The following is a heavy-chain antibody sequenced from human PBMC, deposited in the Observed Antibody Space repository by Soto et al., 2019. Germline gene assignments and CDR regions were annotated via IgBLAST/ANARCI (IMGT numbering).Heavy chain of an antibody. V-gene: IGHV4-4*07. D-gene: IGHD6-13*01. CDR2: IYTSGST. J-gene: IGHJ6*02. CDR3: ARAMSETSLAAAGYYYGMDV. CDR1: GGSISSYY. Sequence: PSGTLSLTCTASGGSISSYYWSWIRQPAGKGLEWIGRIYTSGSTNYNPSLKSRVTMSVDTSKNQFSLKLSAVTAADTAVYYCARAMSETSLAAAGYYYGMDVWGQGTTVTVSS.